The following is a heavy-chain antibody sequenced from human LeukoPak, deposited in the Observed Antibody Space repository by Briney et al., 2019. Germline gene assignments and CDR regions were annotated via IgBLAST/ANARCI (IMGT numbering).Heavy chain of an antibody. CDR1: GASISSYY. CDR3: ARADYYGSGSYHLDFDY. V-gene: IGHV4-59*01. CDR2: IYYSGST. J-gene: IGHJ4*02. Sequence: SETLSLTCTVSGASISSYYWSWIRQPPGKGLEWIGYIYYSGSTNYNPSLKSRVTISVDTSKHQFSLRLSSVTAADTAVYYCARADYYGSGSYHLDFDYWGQGTLVTVSS. D-gene: IGHD3-10*01.